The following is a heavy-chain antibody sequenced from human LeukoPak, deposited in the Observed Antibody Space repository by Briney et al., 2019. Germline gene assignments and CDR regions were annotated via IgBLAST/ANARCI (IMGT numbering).Heavy chain of an antibody. V-gene: IGHV1-18*01. CDR2: ISAYNGNT. Sequence: ASVKVSCKASGGTFSSYAISWVRQAPGQGLEWMGWISAYNGNTNYAQKLQGRVTMTTDTSTSTAYMELRSLRSDDTAVYYCARDLTGRIVVVPAAKDDYWGQGTLVTVSS. J-gene: IGHJ4*02. D-gene: IGHD2-2*01. CDR3: ARDLTGRIVVVPAAKDDY. CDR1: GGTFSSYA.